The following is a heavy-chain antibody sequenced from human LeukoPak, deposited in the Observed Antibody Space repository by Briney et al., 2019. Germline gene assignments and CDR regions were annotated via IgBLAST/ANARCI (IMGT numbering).Heavy chain of an antibody. CDR1: GFTFSTYW. Sequence: GGSLRLSCAASGFTFSTYWMHWVSQAPGKGLEWVSRINSDGTTTNYADSVKGRFTISRDNAKNTLYLQMNTLRVEDTAVHYCARAGWYRWDYWGQGTLVTVSS. CDR3: ARAGWYRWDY. D-gene: IGHD6-19*01. J-gene: IGHJ4*02. V-gene: IGHV3-74*01. CDR2: INSDGTTT.